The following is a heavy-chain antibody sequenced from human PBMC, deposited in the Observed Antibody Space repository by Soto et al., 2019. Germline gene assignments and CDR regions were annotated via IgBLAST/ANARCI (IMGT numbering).Heavy chain of an antibody. CDR2: IYYSGST. D-gene: IGHD3-22*01. Sequence: SETLSLTCTVSGGSISSGGDYWRWIRQHPGKGLEWIGYIYYSGSTYYNPSLKSRDTISVDTSKNQFSLKLSSVTAADTAVYYCARIMGHYDSSGQRPGRYFDYWGQGTLVTVS. CDR3: ARIMGHYDSSGQRPGRYFDY. J-gene: IGHJ4*02. CDR1: GGSISSGGDY. V-gene: IGHV4-31*03.